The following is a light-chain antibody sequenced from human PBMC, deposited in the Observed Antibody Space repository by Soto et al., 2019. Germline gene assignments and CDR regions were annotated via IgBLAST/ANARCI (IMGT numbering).Light chain of an antibody. J-gene: IGLJ2*01. CDR2: EVS. Sequence: QSALTQPPSVSGSPGQSVTISCTGTSSDVGYYNRVSWYQQPPGTAPKLMVFEVSNRPSGVPDRFSGSKSGNTASLTISGLQAEDEADYYCSSYTSSSTGVFGGGTKVTVL. V-gene: IGLV2-18*02. CDR1: SSDVGYYNR. CDR3: SSYTSSSTGV.